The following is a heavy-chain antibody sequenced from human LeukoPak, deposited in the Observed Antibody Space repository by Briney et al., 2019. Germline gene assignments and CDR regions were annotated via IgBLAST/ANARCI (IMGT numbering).Heavy chain of an antibody. D-gene: IGHD3-22*01. V-gene: IGHV4-39*07. CDR1: SGSISTSNYY. CDR3: ARGFRSGSGYYSQYYFDY. CDR2: IFYSGST. J-gene: IGHJ4*02. Sequence: SETLSLTCTVSSGSISTSNYYWGWVRQPPGKALEWIGNIFYSGSTYYSPSLKSRVTISLDTSRNQFSLKLSSVTAADTAVYYCARGFRSGSGYYSQYYFDYWGQGTLVTVSS.